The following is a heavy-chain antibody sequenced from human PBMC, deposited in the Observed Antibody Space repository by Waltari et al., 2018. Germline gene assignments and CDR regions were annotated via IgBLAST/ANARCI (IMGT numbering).Heavy chain of an antibody. Sequence: EVQLLESGGGLVQPGGSLRLSCAASGFTFSSYAMSWVRQAPGKGLELVSAISGSGGSTYNADAVNGRFTISMDNAKNSLSLQMNSLRAEDTAVYYCARDLYGDYAIDYWGQGTLVTVSS. D-gene: IGHD4-17*01. J-gene: IGHJ4*02. CDR1: GFTFSSYA. CDR3: ARDLYGDYAIDY. V-gene: IGHV3-23*01. CDR2: ISGSGGST.